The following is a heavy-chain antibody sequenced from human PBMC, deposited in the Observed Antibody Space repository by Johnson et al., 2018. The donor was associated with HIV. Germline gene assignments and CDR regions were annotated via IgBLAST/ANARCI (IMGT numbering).Heavy chain of an antibody. Sequence: VQLVESGGGLVQPGGSLRLSCGASPFTFNSNATSWVRQAPVKGLDWVSLIYGGGTTYYADSVKGRFTISRDNSKNTLYLQMNRLATEDTAVYYCARDKDYGANQSFDIWGQGTMVTVSS. CDR1: PFTFNSNA. V-gene: IGHV3-66*02. CDR3: ARDKDYGANQSFDI. CDR2: IYGGGTT. J-gene: IGHJ3*02. D-gene: IGHD4-17*01.